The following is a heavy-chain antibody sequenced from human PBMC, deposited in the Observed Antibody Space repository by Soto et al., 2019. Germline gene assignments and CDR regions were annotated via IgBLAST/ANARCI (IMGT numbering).Heavy chain of an antibody. Sequence: SETLSLTCTVSGGSVSSGSYYWSWIRQPPGKGLEWIGYIYNSGSTNYNPSLKSRVTISVDTSKNHFSLRMSSVTAADTAVYYCARDSDSGSYYFDYWGRGTLVTVSS. D-gene: IGHD3-10*01. J-gene: IGHJ4*02. CDR3: ARDSDSGSYYFDY. CDR1: GGSVSSGSYY. V-gene: IGHV4-61*03. CDR2: IYNSGST.